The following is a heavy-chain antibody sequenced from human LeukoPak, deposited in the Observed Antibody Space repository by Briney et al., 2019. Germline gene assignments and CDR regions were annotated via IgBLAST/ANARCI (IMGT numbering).Heavy chain of an antibody. CDR1: GFTFSSYS. CDR2: ISSSSSTI. D-gene: IGHD6-13*01. Sequence: GGSLRLSSAASGFTFSSYSMNWVRQAPGKGLEWVSYISSSSSTIYYADSVKGRFTISRDNAKNSLYLQMNSLRAEDTAVYYCAREGSPRPTSSSWYGSFDYWGQGTLVTVSS. V-gene: IGHV3-48*01. J-gene: IGHJ4*02. CDR3: AREGSPRPTSSSWYGSFDY.